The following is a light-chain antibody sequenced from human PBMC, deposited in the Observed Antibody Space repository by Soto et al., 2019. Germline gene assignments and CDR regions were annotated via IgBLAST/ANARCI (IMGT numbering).Light chain of an antibody. V-gene: IGLV1-51*01. J-gene: IGLJ1*01. CDR1: SSNIGGNS. Sequence: QSVLTQPPSVSAAPGRKVTISCSGSSSNIGGNSVSWYQQLPGTAPKLLIYDDNKRPSGIPDRFSGSKSGTSATLGITGFQTGDEADYYCGSWDSSLSAYVFGTGTKVTDL. CDR2: DDN. CDR3: GSWDSSLSAYV.